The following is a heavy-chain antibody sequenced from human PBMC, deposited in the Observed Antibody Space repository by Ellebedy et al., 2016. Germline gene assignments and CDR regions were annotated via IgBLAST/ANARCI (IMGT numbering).Heavy chain of an antibody. D-gene: IGHD2-2*01. CDR3: ARRYCGSSSCYPHFDY. J-gene: IGHJ4*02. V-gene: IGHV5-51*01. CDR2: IYPGDSDT. CDR1: GYDFSSHW. Sequence: GESLKISCKGSGYDFSSHWIAWVRQMPGKGLELMGSIYPGDSDTDYSPSFQGQVTISADKSISTAYLQWTSLEASDSAIYYCARRYCGSSSCYPHFDYWGQGTLVTVSS.